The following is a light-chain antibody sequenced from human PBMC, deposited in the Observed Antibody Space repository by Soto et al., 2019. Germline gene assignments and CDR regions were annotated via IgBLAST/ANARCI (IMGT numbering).Light chain of an antibody. CDR2: GAS. V-gene: IGKV3-20*01. J-gene: IGKJ1*01. CDR1: QSVRSGY. CDR3: QQYGSSPLRT. Sequence: EIVLTQSPGTLSLSPGERATLSCRASQSVRSGYLAWYQQTPGQAPRLLIYGASTRATGIPDRFSGTGSGRDFTLTVSRLEPEDCAVYFCQQYGSSPLRTFGLGTEVDIK.